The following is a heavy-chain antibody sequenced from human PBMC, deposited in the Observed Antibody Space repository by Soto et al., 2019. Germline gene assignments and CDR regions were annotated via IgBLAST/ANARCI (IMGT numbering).Heavy chain of an antibody. D-gene: IGHD3-3*01. V-gene: IGHV3-21*01. Sequence: PGGSLRLSCAASGFTFSSYSMNWVRQAPGKGLEWVSSISSSSSYIYYADSVKGRFTISRDNAKNSLYLQMNSLRAEDTAVYYCARDRGRGYAFWSGSLDYWGQGTLVTVSS. CDR1: GFTFSSYS. CDR3: ARDRGRGYAFWSGSLDY. CDR2: ISSSSSYI. J-gene: IGHJ4*02.